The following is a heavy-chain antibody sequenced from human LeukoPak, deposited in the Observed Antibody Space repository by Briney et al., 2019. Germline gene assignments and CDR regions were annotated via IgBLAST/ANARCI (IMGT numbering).Heavy chain of an antibody. D-gene: IGHD4-17*01. Sequence: GGSLRLSCAGSEFTFSTFAMTWVRRASGKGLEWLSSITGSSSTTYYADSVKGRFSISRDNSRNTLYLHMNTLRADDTTVYYCGRDPNGDYVGAFDFWGQGTAVTVSS. CDR1: EFTFSTFA. J-gene: IGHJ3*01. CDR2: ITGSSSTT. CDR3: GRDPNGDYVGAFDF. V-gene: IGHV3-23*01.